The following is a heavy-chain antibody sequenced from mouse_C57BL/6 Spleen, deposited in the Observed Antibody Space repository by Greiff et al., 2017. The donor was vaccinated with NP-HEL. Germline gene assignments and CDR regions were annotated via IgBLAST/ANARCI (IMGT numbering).Heavy chain of an antibody. Sequence: VQLKQSGPELVKPGASVKIPCKASGYTFTDYNMDWVKQSHGKSLEWIGDINPNNGGTIYNQKFKGKATLTVDKSSSTAYMELRSLTSEDTAVYYCARDSIVKGYWYFDVWGTGTTVTVSS. CDR3: ARDSIVKGYWYFDV. CDR1: GYTFTDYN. V-gene: IGHV1-18*01. CDR2: INPNNGGT. J-gene: IGHJ1*03. D-gene: IGHD2-5*01.